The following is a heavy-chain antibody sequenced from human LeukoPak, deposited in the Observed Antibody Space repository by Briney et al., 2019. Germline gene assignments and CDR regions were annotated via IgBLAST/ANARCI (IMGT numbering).Heavy chain of an antibody. CDR2: ISAYNGNT. J-gene: IGHJ4*02. CDR3: AREKGRVGATSFDY. V-gene: IGHV1-18*01. CDR1: GYTFTSYG. D-gene: IGHD1-26*01. Sequence: ASVKVSCKASGYTFTSYGISWVRQAPGQGLEWMGWISAYNGNTNYAQKLQGRVTMTTDTSTSTAYMELRSLRSDDTAVYYCAREKGRVGATSFDYWGQGTLVTVSS.